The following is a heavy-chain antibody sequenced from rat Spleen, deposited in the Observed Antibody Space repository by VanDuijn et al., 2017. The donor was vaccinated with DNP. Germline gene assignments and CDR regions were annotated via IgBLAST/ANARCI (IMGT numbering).Heavy chain of an antibody. CDR3: VRPVRFYSGPFDS. Sequence: EVQLVESGGGLVQPGRSLRLSCAASGFTFSDYSMAWVRQAPKRGLEWVATISYDGTSTYYRDSVKGRFTISRDNAKNTLYLQMNSLQSEDTAIYHCVRPVRFYSGPFDSWGQGLMVTVSS. J-gene: IGHJ2*01. D-gene: IGHD1-1*01. CDR2: ISYDGTST. V-gene: IGHV5-7*01. CDR1: GFTFSDYS.